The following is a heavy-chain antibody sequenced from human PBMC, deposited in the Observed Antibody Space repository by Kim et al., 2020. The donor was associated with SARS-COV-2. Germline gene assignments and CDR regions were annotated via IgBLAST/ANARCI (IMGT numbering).Heavy chain of an antibody. V-gene: IGHV4-39*01. J-gene: IGHJ4*02. D-gene: IGHD2-8*02. Sequence: SDTLSLTCTVSGGSISRSSYYWGWIRHPPGKGLEWIGSIYYSGSTYSNPSLKSRVTISVDTSKNQCSLKLSSVTAADTAVYYCARHGGGSSVLVVYAAYFDYWGQGTLVTVSS. CDR1: GGSISRSSYY. CDR3: ARHGGGSSVLVVYAAYFDY. CDR2: IYYSGST.